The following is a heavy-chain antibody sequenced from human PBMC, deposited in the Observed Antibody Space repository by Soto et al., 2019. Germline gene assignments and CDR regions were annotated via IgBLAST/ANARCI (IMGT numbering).Heavy chain of an antibody. J-gene: IGHJ6*02. D-gene: IGHD6-13*01. CDR1: GYTFTSYG. Sequence: GASVKVSCKASGYTFTSYGISWVRQAPGQGLEWMGWISAYNGNTNYAQKLQGRVTMTTDTSTSTAYMELRSLRSDDTAVYYCARDKSIVATGGAAAGSVEDYYYGMDVWGQGTTVTVSS. CDR3: ARDKSIVATGGAAAGSVEDYYYGMDV. CDR2: ISAYNGNT. V-gene: IGHV1-18*04.